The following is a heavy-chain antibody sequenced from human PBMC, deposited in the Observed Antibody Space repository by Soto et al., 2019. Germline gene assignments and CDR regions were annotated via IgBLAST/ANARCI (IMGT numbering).Heavy chain of an antibody. CDR1: GGTFSSYA. J-gene: IGHJ6*02. V-gene: IGHV1-69*01. CDR2: IIPIFGTA. D-gene: IGHD6-6*01. CDR3: ASSSTSNYYYYYGMDV. Sequence: QVQLVQSGAEVKKPGSSVKVSCKASGGTFSSYAISWVRQAPGQGLEWMGGIIPIFGTANYAQKFQGRVTITADESPSTGYMELSRLRSEDTAVYYCASSSTSNYYYYYGMDVWGQGTTVTVSS.